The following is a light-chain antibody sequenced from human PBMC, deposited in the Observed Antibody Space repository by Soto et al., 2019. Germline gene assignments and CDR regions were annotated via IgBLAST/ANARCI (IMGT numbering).Light chain of an antibody. CDR3: VLYMGSGIWV. Sequence: QAVVTQEPSFSMSPGGTVTVTCGLSSGSVSTNYYPSWYQQTPGQAPRTLIYSTNTRSSGVPDRFSGSILGNKAALTITGAQADDESDYYCVLYMGSGIWVFGGGTQLTVL. V-gene: IGLV8-61*01. CDR2: STN. J-gene: IGLJ7*01. CDR1: SGSVSTNYY.